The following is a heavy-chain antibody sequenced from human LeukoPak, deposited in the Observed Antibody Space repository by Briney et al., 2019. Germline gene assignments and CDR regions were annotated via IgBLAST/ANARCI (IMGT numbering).Heavy chain of an antibody. CDR3: ARDRAPRFGIVATIGPAYMDV. CDR1: GFTFSSYW. CDR2: IKQDGSEK. J-gene: IGHJ6*03. D-gene: IGHD5-12*01. V-gene: IGHV3-7*01. Sequence: GGSLRLSCAASGFTFSSYWMSWVRQAPGKGLEWVANIKQDGSEKYYVDSVKGRFTISRDNAKNSLYLQMNSLRAEDTAVYYCARDRAPRFGIVATIGPAYMDVWGKGTTVTVSS.